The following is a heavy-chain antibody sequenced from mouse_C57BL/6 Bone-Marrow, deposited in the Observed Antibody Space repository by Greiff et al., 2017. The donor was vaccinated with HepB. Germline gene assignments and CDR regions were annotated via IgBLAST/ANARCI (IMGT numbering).Heavy chain of an antibody. D-gene: IGHD4-1*01. CDR1: GFNIKDDY. CDR3: TPLGRGNWYFDV. V-gene: IGHV14-4*01. J-gene: IGHJ1*03. CDR2: IDPENGDT. Sequence: VQLKQSGAELVRPRASVKLSCTASGFNIKDDYMHWVKQRPEQGLEWIGWIDPENGDTEYASKFQGKATITADTSSNTAYLQLSSLTSEDTAVYYCTPLGRGNWYFDVWGTGTTVTVSS.